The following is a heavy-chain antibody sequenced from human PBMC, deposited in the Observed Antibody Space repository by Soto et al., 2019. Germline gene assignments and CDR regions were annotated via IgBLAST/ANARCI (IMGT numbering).Heavy chain of an antibody. CDR1: GLTFISYA. CDR2: LSYDGSNK. D-gene: IGHD3-22*01. J-gene: IGHJ4*02. V-gene: IGHV3-30-3*01. CDR3: ARDWDYYDSSGSQPDY. Sequence: GGSLRLPFAASGLTFISYAMNGVPRAPGKGLEWVAVLSYDGSNKYYADSVKGRFTISRDNSKNTLYLQMNSLRAEDTAVYYCARDWDYYDSSGSQPDYWGPGTLVTVSS.